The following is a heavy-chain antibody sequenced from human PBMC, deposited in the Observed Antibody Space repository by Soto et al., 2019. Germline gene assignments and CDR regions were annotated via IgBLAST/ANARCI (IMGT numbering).Heavy chain of an antibody. CDR1: GGSFSGYY. CDR3: AREGYFDY. Sequence: QVQLQQWGAGLLKPSETLSLTCAVYGGSFSGYYWSWIRQPPGKGLEWIEEINHSGSTNYNPSLKSRVTISVDTSKNQFSLKLSSVTAADTAVYYCAREGYFDYWGQGTLVTVSS. J-gene: IGHJ4*02. V-gene: IGHV4-34*01. CDR2: INHSGST.